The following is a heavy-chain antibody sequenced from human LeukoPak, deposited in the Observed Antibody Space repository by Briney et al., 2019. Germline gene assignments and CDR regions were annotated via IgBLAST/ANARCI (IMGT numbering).Heavy chain of an antibody. J-gene: IGHJ4*02. V-gene: IGHV1-2*02. Sequence: ASVKVFCKASGYTFTGYYMHWVRQAPGQGLEWMGWINPNSGGINYAQKFQGRVTMTRDTSISTAYMELSRLRSDDTAVYYCARGLRGSPAFDYWGQGTLATVSS. D-gene: IGHD2-2*01. CDR2: INPNSGGI. CDR1: GYTFTGYY. CDR3: ARGLRGSPAFDY.